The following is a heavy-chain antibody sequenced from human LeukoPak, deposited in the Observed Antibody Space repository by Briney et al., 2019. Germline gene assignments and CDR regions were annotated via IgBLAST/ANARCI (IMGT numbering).Heavy chain of an antibody. J-gene: IGHJ4*02. V-gene: IGHV3-21*01. CDR2: ISSSSSYI. Sequence: GGSLRLSCAASGFTFSSYSMNWVRQAPGKGLEWVSSISSSSSYIYYADSVKGRFTISRDNAKNSLYLQMNSLRAEDTAVYYCARDRDGYESFFPFDYWGQGTLVTVSS. CDR1: GFTFSSYS. D-gene: IGHD5-24*01. CDR3: ARDRDGYESFFPFDY.